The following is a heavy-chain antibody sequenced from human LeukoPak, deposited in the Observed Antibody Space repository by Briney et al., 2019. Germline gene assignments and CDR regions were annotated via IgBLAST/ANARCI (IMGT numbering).Heavy chain of an antibody. CDR1: GGSISSSSYY. D-gene: IGHD3-10*01. CDR3: ARDLYGSGI. V-gene: IGHV4-31*03. J-gene: IGHJ4*02. CDR2: IYYSGST. Sequence: SETLSLTCTVSGGSISSSSYYWSWIRQHPGKGLEWIGYIYYSGSTYYNPSLKSRVTISVDTSKNQFSLKLSSVTAADTAVYYCARDLYGSGIWGQGTLVTVSS.